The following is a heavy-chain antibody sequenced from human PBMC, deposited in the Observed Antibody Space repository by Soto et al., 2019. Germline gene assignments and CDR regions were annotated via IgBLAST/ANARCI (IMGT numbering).Heavy chain of an antibody. J-gene: IGHJ4*02. CDR2: IYYSGST. Sequence: SETLSLTCTVSGGSISSGDYYWSWIRQPPGKGLEWIGYIYYSGSTYYNPSLKSRVTISVDTSKNQFSLKLSSVTAADTAVYYCARELDTAMVYDYWGQGTLVTVSS. CDR3: ARELDTAMVYDY. CDR1: GGSISSGDYY. V-gene: IGHV4-30-4*01. D-gene: IGHD5-18*01.